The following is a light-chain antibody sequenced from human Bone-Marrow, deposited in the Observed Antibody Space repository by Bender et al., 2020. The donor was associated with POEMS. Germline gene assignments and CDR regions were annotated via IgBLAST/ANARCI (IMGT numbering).Light chain of an antibody. Sequence: SYVLTQPPSVSVAPGKTARITCGADNIGSKNVHCYQQKPGQAPVLVIYDDADRPSGIPERFSGSNSGNTATLTISRVEAGDEADYYCHMWDNSNDHWVFGGGTKLTVV. J-gene: IGLJ3*02. CDR2: DDA. V-gene: IGLV3-21*04. CDR3: HMWDNSNDHWV. CDR1: NIGSKN.